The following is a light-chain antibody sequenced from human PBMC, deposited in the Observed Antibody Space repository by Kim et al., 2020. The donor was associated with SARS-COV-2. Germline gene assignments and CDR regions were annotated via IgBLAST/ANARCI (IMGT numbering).Light chain of an antibody. J-gene: IGLJ2*01. CDR3: NSRDSNDNVV. Sequence: VALGQLVLLPCQGERLRIYYATWYLQKPGQAPILVIYGKNNRPSGIPDRFSGSSSGNTASLTITGTQAGDEADYYCNSRDSNDNVVFGGGTQLTVL. CDR2: GKN. V-gene: IGLV3-19*01. CDR1: RLRIYY.